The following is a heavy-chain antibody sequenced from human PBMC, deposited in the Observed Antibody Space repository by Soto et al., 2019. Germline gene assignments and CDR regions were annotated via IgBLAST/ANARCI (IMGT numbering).Heavy chain of an antibody. D-gene: IGHD2-8*01. CDR1: GFTFSNNV. Sequence: EVQLLESGGGLVQPGGSLRLSCAASGFTFSNNVMSWVRQAPGKGLEWVSGITDNGGDTYYADSVKGRCTISRDNSKNTLYLQMNSLRAEGAAVYYCAKEVYGAARGAMDVWGQGTTVTVSS. V-gene: IGHV3-23*01. J-gene: IGHJ6*02. CDR3: AKEVYGAARGAMDV. CDR2: ITDNGGDT.